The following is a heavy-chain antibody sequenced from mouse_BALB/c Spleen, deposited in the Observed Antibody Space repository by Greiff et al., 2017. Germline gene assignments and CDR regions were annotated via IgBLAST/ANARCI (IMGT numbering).Heavy chain of an antibody. CDR2: IRNKANGYTT. V-gene: IGHV7-3*02. CDR3: ARDDSYAMDY. Sequence: EVKLVESGGGLVQPGGSLRLSCATSGFTFTDYYMSWVRQPPGKALEWLGFIRNKANGYTTEYSASVKGRFTISRDNSQSILYLQMNTLRAEDSATYYCARDDSYAMDYWGQGTSVTVSS. J-gene: IGHJ4*01. CDR1: GFTFTDYY.